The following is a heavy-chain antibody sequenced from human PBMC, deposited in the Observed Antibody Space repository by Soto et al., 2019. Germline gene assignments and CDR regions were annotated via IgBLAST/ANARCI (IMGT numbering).Heavy chain of an antibody. CDR1: GFTFSNYW. J-gene: IGHJ4*02. V-gene: IGHV3-74*01. CDR2: LNRDGSRT. D-gene: IGHD1-26*01. Sequence: AQLVESGGGLVQPGGSLRLSCAASGFTFSNYWMHWVRQVPGQGPVWASRLNRDGSRTDYADSVRGRFTIFRDNARNTLYLQMNSLRAEDTAMYYCARDLGGAGSYWGQGTLVTVSS. CDR3: ARDLGGAGSY.